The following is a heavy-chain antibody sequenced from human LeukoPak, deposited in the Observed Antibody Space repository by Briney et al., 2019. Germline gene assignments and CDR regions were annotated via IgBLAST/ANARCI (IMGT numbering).Heavy chain of an antibody. CDR1: GFAFSFFA. CDR3: AKPISGGLAVTADWFDP. V-gene: IGHV3-23*01. CDR2: INANSGAT. J-gene: IGHJ5*01. D-gene: IGHD6-19*01. Sequence: GGSLTLSCTASGFAFSFFAMSWLRQPPGKGLEWVSTINANSGATSYAASVRGRFTISRDNSKNKLYLQLNSLRAEDTAVYYCAKPISGGLAVTADWFDPWGQGTLVIVSS.